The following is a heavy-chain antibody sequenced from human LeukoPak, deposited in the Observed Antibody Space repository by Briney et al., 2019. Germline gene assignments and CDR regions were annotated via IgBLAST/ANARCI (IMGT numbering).Heavy chain of an antibody. Sequence: SETLSLTCTVSGGSISSYYWSWIRQPPGKGLEWIGYIYYSGSTNYNPSLKSRVIISVDTSKNQFSLKLSSVTAADTAVYYCARESVYGADYWGQGTLVTSPQ. CDR3: ARESVYGADY. V-gene: IGHV4-59*01. CDR1: GGSISSYY. J-gene: IGHJ4*02. D-gene: IGHD2-8*01. CDR2: IYYSGST.